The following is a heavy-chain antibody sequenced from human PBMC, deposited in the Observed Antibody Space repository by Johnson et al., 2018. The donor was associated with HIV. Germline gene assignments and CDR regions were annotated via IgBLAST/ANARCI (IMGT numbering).Heavy chain of an antibody. CDR1: GFTFSTYG. Sequence: QVQLVESGGGVVQPGRSLRLYCAASGFTFSTYGMHWVRQAPGKGLEWVAVMWYDGSNKYYADSVKGRFTISRDNSKNTLYLQMNSLRAEDTAVYYCAKQQLVPDDAFDIWGQGTMVNVSS. CDR3: AKQQLVPDDAFDI. D-gene: IGHD6-6*01. CDR2: MWYDGSNK. J-gene: IGHJ3*02. V-gene: IGHV3-33*06.